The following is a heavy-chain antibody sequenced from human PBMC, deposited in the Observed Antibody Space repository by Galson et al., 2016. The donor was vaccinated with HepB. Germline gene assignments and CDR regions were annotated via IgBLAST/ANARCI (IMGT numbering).Heavy chain of an antibody. V-gene: IGHV3-21*01. CDR2: ISSSTNHK. CDR1: GFTFSNYG. J-gene: IGHJ6*03. D-gene: IGHD6-13*01. Sequence: SLRLSCAASGFTFSNYGMNWVRQAPGKGLEWVSYISSSTNHKYYADSVKGRFTISRDNGKNSLYLQMNSLRVEDTAVYYCAREGGIAAIGYYFYYMDVWGKGTTVIVSS. CDR3: AREGGIAAIGYYFYYMDV.